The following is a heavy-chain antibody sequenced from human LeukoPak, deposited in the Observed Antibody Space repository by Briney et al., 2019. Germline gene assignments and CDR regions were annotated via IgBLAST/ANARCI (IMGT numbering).Heavy chain of an antibody. CDR2: INSDGSST. CDR3: ARTLEAAAGPFDY. V-gene: IGHV3-74*01. J-gene: IGHJ4*02. Sequence: SGGSLRLSCAASGFTFSSYWMHWVRQAPGKGLVWVSRINSDGSSTRYADSVKGRFTISRDNAKNTLYLQMNSLRADDTAVYYCARTLEAAAGPFDYWGQGTLVTVSS. CDR1: GFTFSSYW. D-gene: IGHD6-13*01.